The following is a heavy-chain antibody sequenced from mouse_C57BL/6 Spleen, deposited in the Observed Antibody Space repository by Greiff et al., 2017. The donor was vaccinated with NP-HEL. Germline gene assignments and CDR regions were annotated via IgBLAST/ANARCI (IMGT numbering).Heavy chain of an antibody. CDR1: GYTFTSYW. CDR3: ARCSHYGSSYPYYFDY. CDR2: IHPNSGST. Sequence: VQLQQSGAELVKPGASVKLSCKASGYTFTSYWMHWVKQRPGQGLEWIGMIHPNSGSTNYNEKFKSKATLTVDKSSSTAYMQLSSLTSEDSAVYYCARCSHYGSSYPYYFDYWGQGTTLTVSS. V-gene: IGHV1-64*01. D-gene: IGHD1-1*01. J-gene: IGHJ2*01.